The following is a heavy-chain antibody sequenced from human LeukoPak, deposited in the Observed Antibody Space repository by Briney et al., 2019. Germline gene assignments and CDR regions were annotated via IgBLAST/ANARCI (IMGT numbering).Heavy chain of an antibody. CDR3: ASSPDDSSGCIDY. V-gene: IGHV4-31*03. J-gene: IGHJ4*02. CDR1: GASISSGGFY. D-gene: IGHD3-22*01. CDR2: IRYGGAT. Sequence: KPSETLSLTCSVSGASISSGGFYWTWIRQHPGKGLECIGFIRYGGATNYSPSLNSRVIMLLDTSKNQFSLKLSSVTGADTATYYCASSPDDSSGCIDYWGQGTLVTVSS.